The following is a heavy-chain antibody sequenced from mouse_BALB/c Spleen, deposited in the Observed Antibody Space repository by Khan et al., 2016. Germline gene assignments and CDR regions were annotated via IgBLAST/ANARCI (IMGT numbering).Heavy chain of an antibody. Sequence: EVQLQESGPGLVKPSQSLSLTCTVTGYSITSDYAWNWIRQFPGNKLEWMGYISYSGSTSYNPSLKSRISITRDTSKNQFFLQLNSVTTEDTATXCCARSRGNYFDYWGQGTTLTVSS. J-gene: IGHJ2*01. V-gene: IGHV3-2*02. CDR2: ISYSGST. CDR1: GYSITSDYA. CDR3: ARSRGNYFDY.